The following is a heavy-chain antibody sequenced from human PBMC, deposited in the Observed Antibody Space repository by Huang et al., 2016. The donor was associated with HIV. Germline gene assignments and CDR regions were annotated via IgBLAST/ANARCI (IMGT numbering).Heavy chain of an antibody. Sequence: EVQLVESGGGLVQPGGSLRLSCAASGFTFRNHWMHWVRQAPGKGLELVSRINSDGSETSHADSVKGRFTISRDNAQNTVHLHMNSLRAEDTAVYFCAKNPSITAVDSDYYYYYMDVWGKGTTVTVS. D-gene: IGHD6-13*01. J-gene: IGHJ6*03. V-gene: IGHV3-74*01. CDR1: GFTFRNHW. CDR2: INSDGSET. CDR3: AKNPSITAVDSDYYYYYMDV.